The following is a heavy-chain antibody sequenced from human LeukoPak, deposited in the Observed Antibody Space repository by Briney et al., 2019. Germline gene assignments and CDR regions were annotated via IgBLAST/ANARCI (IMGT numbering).Heavy chain of an antibody. CDR2: INHSGST. CDR1: GGSFSGYY. D-gene: IGHD3-9*01. J-gene: IGHJ3*02. Sequence: SETLSLTCAVYGGSFSGYYWSWIRQPPGKGLEWIGEINHSGSTNYNPSLKSRVTISVDTSKNQFSLKLSSVTAADTAVYYCARDHYDILTGYPGPFDIWGQGTMVTVSS. CDR3: ARDHYDILTGYPGPFDI. V-gene: IGHV4-34*01.